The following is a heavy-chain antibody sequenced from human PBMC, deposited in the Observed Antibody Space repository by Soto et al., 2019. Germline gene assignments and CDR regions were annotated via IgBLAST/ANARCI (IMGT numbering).Heavy chain of an antibody. CDR1: GFTFSTYA. CDR2: ITYDGSNK. Sequence: QVQLVESGGDVVQPGRSLRLSCAASGFTFSTYAMQWVRQAPGKGLEWVAIITYDGSNKYYADSVKGRFTISRDSSENTLYLQMNSLRAEDSAVYYCARARAEYSSAWLFDSWGQGTLVTVSS. CDR3: ARARAEYSSAWLFDS. J-gene: IGHJ4*02. D-gene: IGHD6-19*01. V-gene: IGHV3-30-3*01.